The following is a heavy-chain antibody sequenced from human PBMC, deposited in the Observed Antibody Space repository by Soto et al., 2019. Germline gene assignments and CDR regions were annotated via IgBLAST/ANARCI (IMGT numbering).Heavy chain of an antibody. D-gene: IGHD2-15*01. J-gene: IGHJ5*02. CDR2: INHSGST. CDR3: ARVNSGSGYNWFDP. V-gene: IGHV4-34*01. Sequence: PSETLSLTCAVYGGSFSGYYWSWIRQPPGKGLEWIGEINHSGSTNYNPSLKSRVTISVDTSKNQFSLKLSSVTAADTAVYYCARVNSGSGYNWFDPWGQETLVTVSS. CDR1: GGSFSGYY.